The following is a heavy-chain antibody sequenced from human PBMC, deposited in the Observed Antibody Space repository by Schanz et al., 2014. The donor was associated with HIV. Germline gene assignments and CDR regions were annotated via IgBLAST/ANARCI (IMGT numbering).Heavy chain of an antibody. J-gene: IGHJ6*02. D-gene: IGHD3-3*01. V-gene: IGHV3-23*01. CDR2: ISGSGGRT. Sequence: EVQLLESGGGLVQPGGSLRLSCAASGFTFSSHAMSWVRQAAGKGLEWVSSISGSGGRTYHADPVKGRFTISRDNSKNTVYLQMNSLRAEDTAVYYCAKTGWSQGNYYYYYGMDVWGQGTTVTVSS. CDR3: AKTGWSQGNYYYYYGMDV. CDR1: GFTFSSHA.